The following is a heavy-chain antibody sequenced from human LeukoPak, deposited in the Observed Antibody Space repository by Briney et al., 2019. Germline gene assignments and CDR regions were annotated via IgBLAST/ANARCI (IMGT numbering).Heavy chain of an antibody. CDR1: GYTFTGYY. V-gene: IGHV1-2*06. CDR2: INPNSGGT. Sequence: GASVKVSCKASGYTFTGYYMHWVRQAPGQGLEWMGRINPNSGGTNYAQKFHGRVTMTRDTSISTAYMELSRLRSDDTAVYYCARDQYDYGDYSFDYWGQGTLVTVSS. D-gene: IGHD4-17*01. J-gene: IGHJ4*02. CDR3: ARDQYDYGDYSFDY.